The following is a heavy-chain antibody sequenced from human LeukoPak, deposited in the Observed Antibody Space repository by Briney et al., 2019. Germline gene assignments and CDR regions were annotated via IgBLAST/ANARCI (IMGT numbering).Heavy chain of an antibody. V-gene: IGHV4-39*01. Sequence: KPSETLSLTCTVSGGSISSSGNYWGWIRQPPGKGLEWIGSIYYSGSTYYNPSLKSRVTISVDTSKNQFSLKLSSVTAADTAVYYCARQPYSGSYDYYMDVWGKGTTVTVSS. D-gene: IGHD1-26*01. CDR3: ARQPYSGSYDYYMDV. CDR1: GGSISSSGNY. J-gene: IGHJ6*03. CDR2: IYYSGST.